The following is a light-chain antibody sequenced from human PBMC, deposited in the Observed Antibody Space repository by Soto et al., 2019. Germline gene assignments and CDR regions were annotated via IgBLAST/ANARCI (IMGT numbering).Light chain of an antibody. CDR1: QSISND. J-gene: IGKJ5*01. V-gene: IGKV3-11*01. CDR3: HQRNK. Sequence: EIVMTQSPATLSVSPGERATLSCRASQSISNDLAWYQQKPGQAPRLLLHDASNRVTGIPARFSGSRSGTDFTLTISSLEPEDFAVYFCHQRNKFGQGTRLEIK. CDR2: DAS.